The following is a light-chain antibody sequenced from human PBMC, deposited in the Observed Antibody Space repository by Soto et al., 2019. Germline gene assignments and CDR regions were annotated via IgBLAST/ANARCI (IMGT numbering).Light chain of an antibody. Sequence: EIVLTQSPGTLSLSPGERATLSCRASQSVSSSYLDWYQQKPGHAPRLLIYGASSGATGIPDRFSGSGSGTDFTLTISRLEPEDFAVYYCQQYGSSPWTFGQGTKLEIK. J-gene: IGKJ1*01. V-gene: IGKV3-20*01. CDR2: GAS. CDR3: QQYGSSPWT. CDR1: QSVSSSY.